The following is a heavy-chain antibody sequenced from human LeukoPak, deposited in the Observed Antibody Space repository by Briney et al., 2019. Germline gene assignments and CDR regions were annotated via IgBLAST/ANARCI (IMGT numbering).Heavy chain of an antibody. J-gene: IGHJ4*02. V-gene: IGHV3-48*01. CDR1: GFIFTSHS. Sequence: GGSLRLSCAASGFIFTSHSMNWVRQAPGEGLEWVSFIDSSSSSIHYADSVRGRFTISRDNAKDLLYLQMNSLRAEDTAEYFCARGSGPGSFIIDYWGQGTLVAASS. D-gene: IGHD3-10*01. CDR2: IDSSSSSI. CDR3: ARGSGPGSFIIDY.